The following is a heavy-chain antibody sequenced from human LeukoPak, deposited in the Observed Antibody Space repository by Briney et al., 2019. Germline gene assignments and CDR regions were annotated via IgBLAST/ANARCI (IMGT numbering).Heavy chain of an antibody. V-gene: IGHV1-18*01. D-gene: IGHD3-10*01. CDR1: GYTFTSYG. CDR3: ARPPMVRGVIIRGYFDY. J-gene: IGHJ4*02. CDR2: ISAYNGNT. Sequence: ASVKVSCKASGYTFTSYGISWVRQAPGQGLEWMGWISAYNGNTNYAQKLQGRVTTTTDTSTSTAYMELRSLRSDDTAVYYCARPPMVRGVIIRGYFDYWGQGTLVTVSS.